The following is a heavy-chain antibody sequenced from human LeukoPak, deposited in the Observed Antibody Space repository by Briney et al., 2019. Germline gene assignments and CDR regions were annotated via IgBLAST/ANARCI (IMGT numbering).Heavy chain of an antibody. CDR2: IYYSGST. CDR3: ARGLRYFDWPI. J-gene: IGHJ3*02. D-gene: IGHD3-9*01. CDR1: GGSISSYY. V-gene: IGHV4-59*01. Sequence: SETLSLTCTVSGGSISSYYWSWIRPPPGKGLEWIGYIYYSGSTNYNPSLKSRVTISVDTSKNQFSLKLSSVTAADTAVYYCARGLRYFDWPIWGQGTMVTVSS.